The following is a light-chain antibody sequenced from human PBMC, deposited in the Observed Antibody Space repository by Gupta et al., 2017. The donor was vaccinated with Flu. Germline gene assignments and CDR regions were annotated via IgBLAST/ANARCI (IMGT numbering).Light chain of an antibody. CDR1: QSLLHSNEYNY. CDR3: MQALQSPVT. CDR2: LGS. Sequence: ISCRSSQSLLHSNEYNYVDWYMQKPGQYPQLLIYLGSTRASGVPVRFSGSGSGTDFTLKISRVEAEDVGVYYCMQALQSPVTCGQGTKLEIK. J-gene: IGKJ2*01. V-gene: IGKV2-28*01.